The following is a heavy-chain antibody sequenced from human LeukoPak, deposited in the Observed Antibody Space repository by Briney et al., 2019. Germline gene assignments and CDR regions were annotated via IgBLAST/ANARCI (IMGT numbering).Heavy chain of an antibody. Sequence: GRSLRLSCAASGFTFSSYGMHWVRQAPGKGLEGVAVIWYDGSNKYYADSVKGRFTISRDNYKNTLYLQMNSLRAEDTAVYYCARVGPGKDAFDIWGQGTMVTVSS. V-gene: IGHV3-33*01. CDR3: ARVGPGKDAFDI. CDR1: GFTFSSYG. CDR2: IWYDGSNK. J-gene: IGHJ3*02.